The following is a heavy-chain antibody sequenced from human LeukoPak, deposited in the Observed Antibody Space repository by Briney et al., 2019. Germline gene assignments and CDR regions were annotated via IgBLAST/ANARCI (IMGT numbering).Heavy chain of an antibody. D-gene: IGHD3-9*01. CDR1: GGSFSGYY. Sequence: SETLSLTCAVYGGSFSGYYWSWIRQPPGKGLEWIGEINHSGSTNYNPSLKSRVTISVDTSKNQFSLKLSSVTGADTAEYYCASLNYDILTGYYTGWFDPWGQGTLVTVSS. J-gene: IGHJ5*02. V-gene: IGHV4-34*01. CDR2: INHSGST. CDR3: ASLNYDILTGYYTGWFDP.